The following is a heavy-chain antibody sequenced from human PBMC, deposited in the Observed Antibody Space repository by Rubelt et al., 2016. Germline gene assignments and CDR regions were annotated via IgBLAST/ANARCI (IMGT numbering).Heavy chain of an antibody. CDR3: ARDKEYCSSTSCYYYYYYYMDV. D-gene: IGHD2-2*01. J-gene: IGHJ6*03. CDR2: ISSSSSTI. V-gene: IGHV3-48*04. CDR1: GFTFSSYS. Sequence: GESGGGLVQPGGSLRLSCAASGFTFSSYSMNWVRQAPGKGLECVSYISSSSSTIYYADSVKGRFTISRDNAKNSLYLQMNSLRAEDTAVYYCARDKEYCSSTSCYYYYYYYMDVWGKGTTVTVSS.